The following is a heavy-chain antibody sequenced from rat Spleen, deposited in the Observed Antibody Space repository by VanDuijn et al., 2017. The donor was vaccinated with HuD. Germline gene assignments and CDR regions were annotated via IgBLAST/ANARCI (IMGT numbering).Heavy chain of an antibody. CDR3: TRHDYSGVITNWFAY. V-gene: IGHV5-29*01. Sequence: EVQLVESGGGLVQPGRSLKLSCAASGFTFNNYGMAWVRQAPTKGLEWVATISYDGITTYYRGSVRGRFTIPGDDAKTTLYLQMDSLRPEDTATYYCTRHDYSGVITNWFAYWGQGTLVTVSS. D-gene: IGHD4-3*01. CDR2: ISYDGITT. CDR1: GFTFNNYG. J-gene: IGHJ3*01.